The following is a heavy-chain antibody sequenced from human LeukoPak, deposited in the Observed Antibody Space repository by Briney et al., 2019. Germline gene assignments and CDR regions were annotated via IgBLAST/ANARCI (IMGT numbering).Heavy chain of an antibody. CDR1: GFTFSSYA. J-gene: IGHJ4*02. D-gene: IGHD2-2*01. V-gene: IGHV3-23*01. Sequence: GGSLRLSCAASGFTFSSYAMSWVRQAPGKGLEWVSAISGSGGTTYFADSVKGRFTISRDNSKNTLFLQMNSLRAEDTAVYYCAXDXRYXSSTGCYAEFDYWGQGTLVTVSS. CDR2: ISGSGGTT. CDR3: AXDXRYXSSTGCYAEFDY.